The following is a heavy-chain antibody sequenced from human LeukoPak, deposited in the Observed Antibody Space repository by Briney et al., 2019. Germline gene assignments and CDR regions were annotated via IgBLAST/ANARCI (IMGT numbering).Heavy chain of an antibody. CDR2: LFSDRRT. CDR3: AKDVVIGASYDYGDYIPLPH. V-gene: IGHV3-66*02. D-gene: IGHD4-17*01. Sequence: PGGSLRLSCAASGFIVSTNYMTWVRQAPGKGLQWVAILFSDRRTFYADTVKGRFTVSRDNFKNTLYLQMNSLRPEDTAVYYCAKDVVIGASYDYGDYIPLPHWGQGTLVTVSS. J-gene: IGHJ1*01. CDR1: GFIVSTNY.